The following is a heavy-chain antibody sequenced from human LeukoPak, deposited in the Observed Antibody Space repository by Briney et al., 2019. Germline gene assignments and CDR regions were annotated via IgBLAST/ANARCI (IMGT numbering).Heavy chain of an antibody. D-gene: IGHD6-13*01. J-gene: IGHJ4*02. CDR1: GFTFSSYW. Sequence: GGSLRLSCAASGFTFSSYWMSWFRQAPGKGLEWVANIKQDGSEKYYVDSVKGRFTISRDNAKNSLYLQMNSLRAEDTAVYYCARDRQQLVRGDYFDYWGQGTLVTVSS. CDR3: ARDRQQLVRGDYFDY. CDR2: IKQDGSEK. V-gene: IGHV3-7*01.